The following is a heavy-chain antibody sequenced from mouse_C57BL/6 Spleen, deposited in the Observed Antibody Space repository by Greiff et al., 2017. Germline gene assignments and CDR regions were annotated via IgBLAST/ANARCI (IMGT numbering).Heavy chain of an antibody. J-gene: IGHJ2*01. V-gene: IGHV1-80*01. CDR3: ARHGTVVYFDY. CDR1: GYAFSSYW. D-gene: IGHD1-1*01. CDR2: IYPGDGDT. Sequence: VQLQQSGAELVKPGASVKISCKASGYAFSSYWMNWVKQRPGKGLEWIGQIYPGDGDTNYNGKFKGKATLTADKSSSTAYMQLSSLTSEDSAVYFCARHGTVVYFDYWGQGTTLTVSS.